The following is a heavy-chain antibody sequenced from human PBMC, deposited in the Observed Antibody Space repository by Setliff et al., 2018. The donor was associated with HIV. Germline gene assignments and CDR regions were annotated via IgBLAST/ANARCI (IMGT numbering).Heavy chain of an antibody. CDR3: AADRRTVSILRGAFHV. V-gene: IGHV1-24*01. CDR2: IDAEDGET. J-gene: IGHJ3*01. D-gene: IGHD4-17*01. Sequence: GASVKVSCKVSGYTLTELSIHWVRQAPGKGLEWMGGIDAEDGETIYAQSFQDRVTMTEDIPADTAYMELRSLTSEDTAIYFCAADRRTVSILRGAFHVWGQGTRVTVS. CDR1: GYTLTELS.